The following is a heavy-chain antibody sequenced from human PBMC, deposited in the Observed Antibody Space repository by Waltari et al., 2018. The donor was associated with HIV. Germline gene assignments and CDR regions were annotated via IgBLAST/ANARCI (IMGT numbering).Heavy chain of an antibody. D-gene: IGHD5-18*01. Sequence: EVQLVESGGGLVQPGGSLRLSCAASGFTFSNFHLHWLRQAPGKGLEYVSGIEKNGGNTFYANSVKGRFTISRDNSKNMLYLQMGSLRPEDMAVYYCVREKYSKLINDVLDFWGQGTMVTVSS. V-gene: IGHV3-64*01. J-gene: IGHJ3*01. CDR2: IEKNGGNT. CDR3: VREKYSKLINDVLDF. CDR1: GFTFSNFH.